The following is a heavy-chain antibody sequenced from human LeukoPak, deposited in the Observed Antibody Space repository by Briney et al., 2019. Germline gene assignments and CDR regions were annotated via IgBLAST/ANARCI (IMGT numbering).Heavy chain of an antibody. Sequence: ASVKVSCKASGGTFSSYAISWVRQAPGQGLEWMGGIIPIFGTANYAQKFQGRVTITTDESTSTAYMELSSLRSEDTAVYYGGRGTYYDFGCGYYWGQGTLVTVSS. D-gene: IGHD3-3*01. CDR3: GRGTYYDFGCGYY. V-gene: IGHV1-69*05. J-gene: IGHJ4*02. CDR1: GGTFSSYA. CDR2: IIPIFGTA.